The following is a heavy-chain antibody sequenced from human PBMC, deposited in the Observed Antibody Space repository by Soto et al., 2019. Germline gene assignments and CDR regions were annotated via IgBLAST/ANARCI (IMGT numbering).Heavy chain of an antibody. CDR2: ISSSSSYT. CDR1: GFTFSDYY. CDR3: ARVDTAMVWWFDP. J-gene: IGHJ5*02. D-gene: IGHD5-18*01. V-gene: IGHV3-11*06. Sequence: QVQLVESGGGLVKPGGSLRLSCAASGFTFSDYYMSWIRQAPGKGLEWVSYISSSSSYTNYADSVKGRFTISRDNAKNSLYLQMNSLRAEDTAVYYCARVDTAMVWWFDPWGQGTLVTVSS.